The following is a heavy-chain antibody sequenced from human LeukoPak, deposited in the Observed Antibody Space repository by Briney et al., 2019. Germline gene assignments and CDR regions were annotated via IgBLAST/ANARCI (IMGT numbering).Heavy chain of an antibody. D-gene: IGHD1-26*01. Sequence: VASVKVSCKASGYTFTGYYMHWVRQAPGQGLEWMGWINPNSGGTNYAQKFQGRVTMTRDTSISTAYMELSRLRSDDTAVYYCARDLGGSYFCDYWGQGTLVTVSS. CDR2: INPNSGGT. J-gene: IGHJ4*02. V-gene: IGHV1-2*02. CDR3: ARDLGGSYFCDY. CDR1: GYTFTGYY.